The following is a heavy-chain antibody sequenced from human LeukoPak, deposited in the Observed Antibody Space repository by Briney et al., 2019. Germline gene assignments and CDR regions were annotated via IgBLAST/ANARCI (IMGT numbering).Heavy chain of an antibody. CDR3: AYYYDSSGYYYLGDAFDI. CDR2: IYHSGST. J-gene: IGHJ3*02. D-gene: IGHD3-22*01. V-gene: IGHV4-59*08. CDR1: GGSISTFY. Sequence: SETLSLTCTVSGGSISTFYWSWIRQPPGKGLEWIGYIYHSGSTNYKSSLKSRATISVDRSKNQFSLKLSSVTAADTAVYYCAYYYDSSGYYYLGDAFDIWGQGTMVTVFS.